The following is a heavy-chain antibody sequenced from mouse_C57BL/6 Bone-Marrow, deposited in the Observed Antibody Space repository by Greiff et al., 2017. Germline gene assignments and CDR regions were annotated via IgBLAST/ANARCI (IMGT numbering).Heavy chain of an antibody. CDR3: ARSAYYGSRSWDWFAY. Sequence: VQLKESGPELVKPGASVKISCKASGYSFTDYNMNWVKQSNGKSLEWIGVINPNYGTTSYNQKFKGKATLTVDQSSSTAYMQLNRLPSDDSAVYYCARSAYYGSRSWDWFAYWGQGTMVTVSA. CDR1: GYSFTDYN. D-gene: IGHD1-1*01. V-gene: IGHV1-39*01. J-gene: IGHJ3*01. CDR2: INPNYGTT.